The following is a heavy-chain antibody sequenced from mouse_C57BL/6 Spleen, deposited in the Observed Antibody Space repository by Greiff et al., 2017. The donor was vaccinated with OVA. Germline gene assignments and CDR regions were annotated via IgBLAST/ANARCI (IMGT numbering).Heavy chain of an antibody. CDR3: ARIYGSSYHFDY. J-gene: IGHJ2*01. Sequence: QVQLQQPGAELVMPGASVKLSCKASGYTFTSYWMHWVKQRPGQGLEWIGEIDPSDSSTNYNQKFKGKSTLTVDKSSSTAYMQLSSLTSEDSAVYYGARIYGSSYHFDYWGQGTTLTVSS. CDR1: GYTFTSYW. CDR2: IDPSDSST. V-gene: IGHV1-69*01. D-gene: IGHD1-1*01.